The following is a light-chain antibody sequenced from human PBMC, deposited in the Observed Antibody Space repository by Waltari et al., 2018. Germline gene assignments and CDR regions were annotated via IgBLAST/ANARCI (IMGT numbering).Light chain of an antibody. V-gene: IGLV2-11*01. CDR1: SSDVGGYNY. CDR2: DGS. Sequence: QSALTQPRSVSGSPGQSVTISCTGTSSDVGGYNYFSWYQQHPGKAPKLMIYDGSKRPSGVPDRFSGSKSGNTASLTISGLQAEDEADYYCCSYAGSYTFVFGTGTKVTVL. CDR3: CSYAGSYTFV. J-gene: IGLJ1*01.